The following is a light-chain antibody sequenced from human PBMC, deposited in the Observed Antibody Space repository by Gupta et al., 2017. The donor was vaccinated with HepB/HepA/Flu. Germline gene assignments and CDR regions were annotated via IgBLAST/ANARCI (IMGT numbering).Light chain of an antibody. CDR3: SSYTSSSPLV. V-gene: IGLV2-14*01. CDR1: SSDVGGYNY. CDR2: DVS. J-gene: IGLJ1*01. Sequence: QSALTQPASVSGSPGQSFTISCTGTSSDVGGYNYVSWYQQHPGKAPKLMIYDVSNRPSGVSNRFSGSKSGNTASLTISGLQAEDEADYYCSSYTSSSPLVFGTGTKVTVL.